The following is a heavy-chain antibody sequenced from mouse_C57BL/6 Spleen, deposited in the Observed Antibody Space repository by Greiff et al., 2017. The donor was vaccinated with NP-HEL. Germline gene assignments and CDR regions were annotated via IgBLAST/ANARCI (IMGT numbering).Heavy chain of an antibody. CDR1: GYTFTSYW. CDR3: ARGHSIYYDYPYYAMDY. V-gene: IGHV1-50*01. J-gene: IGHJ4*01. D-gene: IGHD2-4*01. Sequence: QVQLQQPGAELVKPGASVKLSCKASGYTFTSYWMQWVKQRPGQGLEWIGEIDPSDSYTNYNQKFKGKATLTVDTSSSTAYMQLSSLTSEDSAVYYCARGHSIYYDYPYYAMDYWGQGTSVTVSS. CDR2: IDPSDSYT.